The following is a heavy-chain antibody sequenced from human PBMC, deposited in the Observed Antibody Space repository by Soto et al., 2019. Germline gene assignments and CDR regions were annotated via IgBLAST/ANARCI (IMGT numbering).Heavy chain of an antibody. CDR3: ANGGDDYSNYGAYYYGMDV. J-gene: IGHJ6*02. V-gene: IGHV3-23*01. CDR1: GFTFSSYA. D-gene: IGHD4-4*01. CDR2: ISGSGGST. Sequence: EVQLLESGGGLVQPGGSLRLSCAASGFTFSSYAMSWVRQAPGKGLEWVSAISGSGGSTYYADSVKGRFTISRDNSKNTLYLQMNSLRAEDTAVYYCANGGDDYSNYGAYYYGMDVWGQGTTVTVSS.